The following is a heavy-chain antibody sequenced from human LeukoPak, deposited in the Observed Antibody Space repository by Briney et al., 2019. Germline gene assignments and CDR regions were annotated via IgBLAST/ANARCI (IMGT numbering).Heavy chain of an antibody. Sequence: GESLRISCKGSGYSFTSYWISWVRQMPGKGLEWMGRIDPSDSYTNYSPSFQGHVTISADKSTSTAYLQWSSLKASDTAMYYCARLYYGSGSQTGADYWGQGTLVTVSS. CDR1: GYSFTSYW. J-gene: IGHJ4*02. CDR3: ARLYYGSGSQTGADY. CDR2: IDPSDSYT. V-gene: IGHV5-10-1*01. D-gene: IGHD3-10*01.